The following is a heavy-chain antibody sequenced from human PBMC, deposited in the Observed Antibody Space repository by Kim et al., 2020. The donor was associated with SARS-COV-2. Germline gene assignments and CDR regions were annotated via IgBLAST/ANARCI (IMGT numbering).Heavy chain of an antibody. V-gene: IGHV3-48*03. Sequence: GGSLRLSCAASGFTFISYDMTWVRQAPGKGLEWVSDITSNDRTINYADSVKGRFTSSRDNAKNSLHLQMYSIRAEATAVYSCATPRGDITGYYGMDVWG. CDR1: GFTFISYD. CDR2: ITSNDRTI. CDR3: ATPRGDITGYYGMDV. D-gene: IGHD2-15*01. J-gene: IGHJ6*02.